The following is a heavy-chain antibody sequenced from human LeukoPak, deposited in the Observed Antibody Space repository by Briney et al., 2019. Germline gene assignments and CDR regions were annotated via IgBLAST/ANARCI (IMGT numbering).Heavy chain of an antibody. D-gene: IGHD2-2*01. Sequence: SETLSLTCTVSGGFINSYYWSWIRQPAGKGLEWIGRIYSSGTTNYSPSLKSRVTMSVDTSKNPFSLKLSSVTAADTAVYFCTRDIVLPTAYWYFDLWGRGTLVTVSS. CDR2: IYSSGTT. CDR3: TRDIVLPTAYWYFDL. J-gene: IGHJ2*01. CDR1: GGFINSYY. V-gene: IGHV4-4*07.